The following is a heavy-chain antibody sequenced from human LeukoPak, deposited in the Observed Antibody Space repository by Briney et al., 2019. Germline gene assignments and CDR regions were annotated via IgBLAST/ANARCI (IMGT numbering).Heavy chain of an antibody. D-gene: IGHD2-15*01. CDR3: ARDPTCSGGSCYSRPT. CDR2: IYSGGST. CDR1: GGSISSYY. J-gene: IGHJ5*02. Sequence: ETLSLTCTVSGGSISSYYWSWIRQPPGKGLEWVSVIYSGGSTYYADSVKGRFTISRDNSKNTLYLQMNSLRAEDTAVYYCARDPTCSGGSCYSRPTWGQGTLVTVSS. V-gene: IGHV3-66*01.